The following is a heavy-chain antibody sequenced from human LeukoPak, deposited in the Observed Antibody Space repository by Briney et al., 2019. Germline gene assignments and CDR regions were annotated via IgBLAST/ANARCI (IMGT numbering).Heavy chain of an antibody. J-gene: IGHJ4*02. CDR1: GYTFTSND. D-gene: IGHD2-2*01. CDR2: MNPNSGNT. V-gene: IGHV1-8*03. CDR3: ATYDRRDCSSTSCYVAGSSGWYRDY. Sequence: ASVKVSCKASGYTFTSNDINLVRQATGQGLEWMGWMNPNSGNTGYAQKFQGRVTITRNTSISTAYMELSSLGSEDTAVYYCATYDRRDCSSTSCYVAGSSGWYRDYWGQGTLVTVSS.